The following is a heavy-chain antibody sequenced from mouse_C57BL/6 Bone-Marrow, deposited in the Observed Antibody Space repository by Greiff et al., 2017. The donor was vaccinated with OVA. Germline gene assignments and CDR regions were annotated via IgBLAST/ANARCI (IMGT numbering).Heavy chain of an antibody. CDR3: ALPYYGRSPWFAY. Sequence: QVQLQQPGAELVKPGASVKMSCKASGYTFTSYWITWVKQRPGQGLEWIGDIYPGSGSTNYNEKFKSKATLTVDTSSSPAYMQLSSLTSEDSAVXYRALPYYGRSPWFAYWGQGTLVTVSA. D-gene: IGHD1-1*01. V-gene: IGHV1-55*01. CDR2: IYPGSGST. CDR1: GYTFTSYW. J-gene: IGHJ3*01.